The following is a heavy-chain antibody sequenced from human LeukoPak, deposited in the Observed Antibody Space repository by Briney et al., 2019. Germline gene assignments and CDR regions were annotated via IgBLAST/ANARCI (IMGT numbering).Heavy chain of an antibody. CDR1: GFTFSTYG. CDR2: IRFDGSNK. V-gene: IGHV3-30*02. CDR3: AKDTHSGYYNP. J-gene: IGHJ5*02. D-gene: IGHD5-12*01. Sequence: GGSLRLSCAASGFTFSTYGMHWVRQAPGKGLEWVAFIRFDGSNKYYADSVKGRFTISRDSSKSTLYLQMNSLRPEDTAVYYCAKDTHSGYYNPWGQGTLVTVSS.